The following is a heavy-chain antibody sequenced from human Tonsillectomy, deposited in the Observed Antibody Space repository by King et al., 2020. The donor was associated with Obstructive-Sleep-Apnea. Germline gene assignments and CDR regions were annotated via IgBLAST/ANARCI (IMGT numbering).Heavy chain of an antibody. CDR1: GFTFSSND. J-gene: IGHJ2*01. CDR3: ARGGEDYNLVWYFDL. V-gene: IGHV3-30*03. D-gene: IGHD5-24*01. CDR2: ISYDGSNE. Sequence: VQLVESGGGVVQPGRSLRLSCAASGFTFSSNDGNGVRQAPGKGLEWVSLISYDGSNELYADSVTGRYTISRDKSLPTLYLQMNSLRPEDTAVYYCARGGEDYNLVWYFDLWGRGTLVTVSS.